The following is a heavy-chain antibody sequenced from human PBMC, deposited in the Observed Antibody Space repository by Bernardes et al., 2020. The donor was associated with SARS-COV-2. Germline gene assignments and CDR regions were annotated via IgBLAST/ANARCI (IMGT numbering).Heavy chain of an antibody. CDR3: AKGSFGVELLHAFDI. D-gene: IGHD3-3*01. J-gene: IGHJ3*02. CDR1: GISLNTYS. Sequence: LIPPCVASGISLNTYSISWVRQSPGRGLECVSVITGNGDIHYYAASVKGRFTISRDNSKNTLYLQMNSLRAEDTSIYYCAKGSFGVELLHAFDIWGQGTMVTVSS. CDR2: ITGNGDIH. V-gene: IGHV3-23*01.